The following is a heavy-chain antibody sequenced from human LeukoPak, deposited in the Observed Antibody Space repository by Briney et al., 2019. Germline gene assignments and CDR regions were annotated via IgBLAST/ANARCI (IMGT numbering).Heavy chain of an antibody. CDR3: ARDDRDGYNYFAY. CDR1: GFTFSSYW. J-gene: IGHJ4*02. Sequence: PGGSLRLSCAASGFTFSSYWMHWVRQAPGKGLVWVSRIKRDGSSTNYADSVKGRFTISRDNAKNSLYLQMNSLGAEDSAVYYCARDDRDGYNYFAYWGQGTLVTVSS. CDR2: IKRDGSST. D-gene: IGHD5-24*01. V-gene: IGHV3-74*01.